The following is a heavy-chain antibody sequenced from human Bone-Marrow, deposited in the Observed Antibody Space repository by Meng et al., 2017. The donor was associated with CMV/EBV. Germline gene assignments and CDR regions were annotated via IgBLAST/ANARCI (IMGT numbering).Heavy chain of an antibody. CDR3: ARVSANFHCSSTSCYTLTGSFDY. Sequence: ESLKISCTVSGGSISSYYWSWIRQPPGKGLEWIGYIYYSGSTNYNPSLKSRVTISVDTSKNQFSLKLSSVTAADTAVYYCARVSANFHCSSTSCYTLTGSFDYWGQGTLVTVSS. CDR1: GGSISSYY. CDR2: IYYSGST. D-gene: IGHD2-2*02. J-gene: IGHJ4*02. V-gene: IGHV4-59*01.